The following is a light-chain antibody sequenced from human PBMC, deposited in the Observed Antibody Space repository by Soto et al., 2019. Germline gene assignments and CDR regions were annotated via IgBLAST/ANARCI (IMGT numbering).Light chain of an antibody. V-gene: IGKV3-15*01. J-gene: IGKJ4*01. CDR1: QSVSSK. CDR3: QQYSNWPLT. Sequence: EIVMTQSPATLSVSPGERATLSCRASQSVSSKFGWYQQKPGQAPRLLIYGASTRATGIPARFSGSESGTEFTLTISSLQSEDFAVYYCQQYSNWPLTFGGGTKVEIK. CDR2: GAS.